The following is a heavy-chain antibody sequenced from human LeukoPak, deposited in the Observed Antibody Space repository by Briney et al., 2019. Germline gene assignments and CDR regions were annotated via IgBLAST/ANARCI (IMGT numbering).Heavy chain of an antibody. CDR1: GFPFSSYW. D-gene: IGHD4-17*01. Sequence: PGGSLRLSCVASGFPFSSYWMTWVCQAPGKGLEWVANIKQDGSKKSYVDSVKGRFTISRDNAKNSLYLQMNSLRAEDTAVYYCARETNGDYPYYFDYWGQGTLVTVSS. J-gene: IGHJ4*02. V-gene: IGHV3-7*01. CDR2: IKQDGSKK. CDR3: ARETNGDYPYYFDY.